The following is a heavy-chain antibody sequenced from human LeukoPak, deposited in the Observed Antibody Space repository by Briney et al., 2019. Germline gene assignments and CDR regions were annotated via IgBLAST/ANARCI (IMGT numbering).Heavy chain of an antibody. CDR3: ASYGSGSYRLFDY. D-gene: IGHD3-10*01. CDR1: GGSISSSSYY. Sequence: SETLSLTCTVSGGSISSSSYYWGWIRQPPGKGLEWIGSIYYSGSTYYNPSLKSRVTISVDTSKNQFSLKLSSVTAADTAVYYCASYGSGSYRLFDYWGQGTLVTVSS. V-gene: IGHV4-39*01. CDR2: IYYSGST. J-gene: IGHJ4*02.